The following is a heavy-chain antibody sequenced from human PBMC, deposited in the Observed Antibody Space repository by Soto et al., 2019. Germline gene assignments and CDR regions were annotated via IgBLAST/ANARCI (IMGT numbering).Heavy chain of an antibody. CDR2: IYHSGST. V-gene: IGHV4-4*02. J-gene: IGHJ6*02. CDR1: GGSISSSNW. Sequence: SETLSLTCAVSGGSISSSNWWSWVRQPPGKGLEWIGEIYHSGSTNYNPSLKSRVTISVDKSKNQFSLKLSSVTAADTAVYYCARWKYCSRTSCYNSAYYGMDVWGQGTTVTVSS. CDR3: ARWKYCSRTSCYNSAYYGMDV. D-gene: IGHD2-2*01.